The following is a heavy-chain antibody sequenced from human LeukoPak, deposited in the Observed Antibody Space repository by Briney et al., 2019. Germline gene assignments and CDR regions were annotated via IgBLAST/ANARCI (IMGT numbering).Heavy chain of an antibody. V-gene: IGHV3-21*01. Sequence: GGSLRLSCAASGFIFSSYSMNWVRQAPGKGLEWVSSITSSSSYIYYADSVKGRFTISRDNAKNSLYLQMNSLRAEDTAVYYCASGHYYDSSVGDYWGQGTLVTVSS. CDR1: GFIFSSYS. J-gene: IGHJ4*02. D-gene: IGHD3-22*01. CDR3: ASGHYYDSSVGDY. CDR2: ITSSSSYI.